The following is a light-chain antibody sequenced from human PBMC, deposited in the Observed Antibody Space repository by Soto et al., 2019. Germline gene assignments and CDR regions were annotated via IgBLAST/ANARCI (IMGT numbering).Light chain of an antibody. CDR1: QSVDSY. V-gene: IGKV3-11*01. CDR3: QQRSNWPIT. Sequence: IVLTHSPGTLSLSPWERATLSFRTSQSVDSYLVWYQQKPGQAPRLLIFGASNRATGIPARFSGSGSGTDFTLTINSLEPEDFAVYYCQQRSNWPITFGQGTRLEIK. CDR2: GAS. J-gene: IGKJ5*01.